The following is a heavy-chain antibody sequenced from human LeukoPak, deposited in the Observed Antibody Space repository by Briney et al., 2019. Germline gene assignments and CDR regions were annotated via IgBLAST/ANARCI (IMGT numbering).Heavy chain of an antibody. CDR3: ARDALVDASGDY. Sequence: ASVKVSCKASGYTFTGYYMHWVRQAPGQGLEWMGWINPNSGGTNYAQKFQGRVTMTRDTSISTAYMKLSRLRSDDTAVYYCARDALVDASGDYWGQGTLVTVSS. CDR2: INPNSGGT. V-gene: IGHV1-2*02. CDR1: GYTFTGYY. J-gene: IGHJ4*02. D-gene: IGHD6-6*01.